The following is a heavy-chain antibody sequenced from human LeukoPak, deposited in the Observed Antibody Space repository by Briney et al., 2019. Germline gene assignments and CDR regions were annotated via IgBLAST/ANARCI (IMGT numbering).Heavy chain of an antibody. V-gene: IGHV3-74*01. CDR2: INSDGSST. D-gene: IGHD3-22*01. Sequence: GGSLRLSCAASGFTFSSYWMHWVRQAPGKGLVWVSRINSDGSSTSYADSVKGRFTISRDNAKNTLYLQMNSLRAEDTAVYYCARGTYYYDSSGYFDYWGQGTLVTVSS. CDR1: GFTFSSYW. CDR3: ARGTYYYDSSGYFDY. J-gene: IGHJ4*02.